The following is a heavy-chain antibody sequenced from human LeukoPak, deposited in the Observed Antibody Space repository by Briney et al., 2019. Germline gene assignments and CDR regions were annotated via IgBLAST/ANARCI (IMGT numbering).Heavy chain of an antibody. V-gene: IGHV3-23*01. Sequence: PGGSLRLSCAASGFTFSSYAMSWVRQAPGKGLEWVSTISGNGDNAYYADSVKGRLTISRDNSKNTSYLQINSLRAEDTAVYYCAKAILGAILHAFDIWGQGTMVTVSS. CDR2: ISGNGDNA. CDR1: GFTFSSYA. CDR3: AKAILGAILHAFDI. D-gene: IGHD1-26*01. J-gene: IGHJ3*02.